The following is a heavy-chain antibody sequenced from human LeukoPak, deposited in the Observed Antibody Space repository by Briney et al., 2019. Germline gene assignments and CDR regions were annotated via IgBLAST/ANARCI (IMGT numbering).Heavy chain of an antibody. CDR1: GFPFSDYY. V-gene: IGHV3-11*04. CDR2: ISSSGSTI. Sequence: GGSLRLSCAASGFPFSDYYMSWIRQAPGKGLEWVSYISSSGSTIYYADSVKGRFTISRDNAKNSLYLQMNSLRAEDTAVYYCARERGYCSSTSCYLTADYWGQGTLVTVSS. J-gene: IGHJ4*02. CDR3: ARERGYCSSTSCYLTADY. D-gene: IGHD2-2*01.